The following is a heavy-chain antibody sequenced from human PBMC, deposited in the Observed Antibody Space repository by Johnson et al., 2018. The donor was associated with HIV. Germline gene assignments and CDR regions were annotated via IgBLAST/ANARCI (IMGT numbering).Heavy chain of an antibody. CDR3: ARGGEKGAFDI. CDR1: GFTFTDHY. D-gene: IGHD7-27*01. J-gene: IGHJ3*02. V-gene: IGHV3-72*01. CDR2: IRNKANSYTT. Sequence: VQLVESGGGLVLPGGSLRLSCAVSGFTFTDHYMDWVRQAPGKGLEWVGRIRNKANSYTTEYAASVKGIFTILRDDSKNSLYLQMNSLKTEDTAVYYCARGGEKGAFDIWGQGTMVTVSS.